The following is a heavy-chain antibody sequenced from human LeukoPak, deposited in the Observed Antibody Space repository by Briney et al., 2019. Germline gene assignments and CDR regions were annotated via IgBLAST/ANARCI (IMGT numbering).Heavy chain of an antibody. Sequence: PGGSLRLSCAASGFTFISYEINWVRQAPGKGLEWVSYISTDGNTKYYAYSVKGRFTISRDNATNSLYLQMNSMRAEDTAVYYCARDSVLWFRRFDYWGQGTLVTVSS. D-gene: IGHD3-10*01. V-gene: IGHV3-48*03. CDR3: ARDSVLWFRRFDY. CDR1: GFTFISYE. J-gene: IGHJ4*02. CDR2: ISTDGNTK.